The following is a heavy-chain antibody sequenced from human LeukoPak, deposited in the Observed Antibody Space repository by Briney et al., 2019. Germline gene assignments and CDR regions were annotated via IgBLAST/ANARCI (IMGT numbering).Heavy chain of an antibody. CDR2: IYPGDSDT. Sequence: GESLKISCKGSGYNFPNYWIGWVRQMPGKGLEWMGIIYPGDSDTRYSPSFQGQVTISADKSISTAYLQWSSLKASDTAMYFCARHGYSSSLSSFDYWGQGTLVTVSS. V-gene: IGHV5-51*01. CDR3: ARHGYSSSLSSFDY. J-gene: IGHJ4*02. D-gene: IGHD6-13*01. CDR1: GYNFPNYW.